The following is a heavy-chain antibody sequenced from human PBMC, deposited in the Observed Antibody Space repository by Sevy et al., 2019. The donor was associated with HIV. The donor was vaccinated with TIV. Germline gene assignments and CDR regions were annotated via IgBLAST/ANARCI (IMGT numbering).Heavy chain of an antibody. CDR2: IYHTGST. V-gene: IGHV4-30-2*01. CDR1: GGSISSGAYS. CDR3: ARDQGTVTTRGAFDI. D-gene: IGHD4-17*01. J-gene: IGHJ3*02. Sequence: SETLSLTCAVSGGSISSGAYSWNWLRQPPGKGLEWIGYIYHTGSTYYNPSLKSRITISVDRSKNQFSLRLSSVTAADTAVYYCARDQGTVTTRGAFDIWGQGTMVTVSS.